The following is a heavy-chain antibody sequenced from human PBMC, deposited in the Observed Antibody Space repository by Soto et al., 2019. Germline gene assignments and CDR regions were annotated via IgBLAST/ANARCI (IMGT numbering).Heavy chain of an antibody. J-gene: IGHJ4*02. D-gene: IGHD5-12*01. CDR1: SGSITSSNW. Sequence: QVQLQESGPGLVKPSGTLSLTCAVSSGSITSSNWWSWVRQPPGKGLEWIGEVSHSGSTNYIPSLNSRVTISVYKSRNQFSLRLNSVTAADTAVYYCARNRYGGYDFDYWGQGTLVTVSS. V-gene: IGHV4-4*02. CDR3: ARNRYGGYDFDY. CDR2: VSHSGST.